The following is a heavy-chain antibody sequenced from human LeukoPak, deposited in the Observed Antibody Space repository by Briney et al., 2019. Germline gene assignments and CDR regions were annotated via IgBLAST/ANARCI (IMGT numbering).Heavy chain of an antibody. CDR2: ISYDGSNK. J-gene: IGHJ4*02. Sequence: GGSLRLSCAASGFTFSSYAMHWVRQAPGKGLERVAVISYDGSNKYYADSVKGRFTISRDNSKNTLYLQMNSLRAEDTAVYYCARVRAVTTGGFDYWGQGTLVTVSS. CDR3: ARVRAVTTGGFDY. V-gene: IGHV3-30-3*01. D-gene: IGHD4-17*01. CDR1: GFTFSSYA.